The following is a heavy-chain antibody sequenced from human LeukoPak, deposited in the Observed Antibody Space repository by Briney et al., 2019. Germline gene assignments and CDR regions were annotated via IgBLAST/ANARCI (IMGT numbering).Heavy chain of an antibody. CDR1: GGTFSTYA. CDR2: IMPIYGIP. CDR3: ARDNSVEDTAWWFDP. Sequence: SVKVSCKTSGGTFSTYAITWVRQAPGQGLEWMGKIMPIYGIPDYAPKFQGRVTMTRDMSTSTDYMELSSLRSEDTAVYYCARDNSVEDTAWWFDPWGQGTLVTVSS. V-gene: IGHV1-69*04. J-gene: IGHJ5*02. D-gene: IGHD4-23*01.